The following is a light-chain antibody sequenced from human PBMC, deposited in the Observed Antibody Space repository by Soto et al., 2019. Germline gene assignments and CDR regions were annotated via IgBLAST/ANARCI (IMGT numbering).Light chain of an antibody. V-gene: IGLV2-14*01. CDR2: DVS. J-gene: IGLJ2*01. CDR1: XSDVGGYNY. Sequence: QSALTQPASVSGSPXQSXTXXCTGTXSDVGGYNYVSWYQQHPGKAPKLMIYDVSNRPSGVSNRFSGSKSGNTASLTISGLQAEDEADYYCSSYTSSSTLVFGGGTKVTVL. CDR3: SSYTSSSTLV.